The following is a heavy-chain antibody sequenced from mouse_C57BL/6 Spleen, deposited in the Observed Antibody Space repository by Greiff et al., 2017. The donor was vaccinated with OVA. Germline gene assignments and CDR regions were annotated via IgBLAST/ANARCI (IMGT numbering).Heavy chain of an antibody. J-gene: IGHJ4*01. V-gene: IGHV1-50*01. Sequence: QVQLQQPGAELVKPGASVKLSCKASGYTFTSYWMQWVKQRPGQGLEWIGEIDPSDSYTNYNHKFKGKATLTVDTSSSTAYMQLSSLTSEDSAVYYCARDGDGYSYAMDYWGQGTSVTVSS. CDR1: GYTFTSYW. D-gene: IGHD2-3*01. CDR2: IDPSDSYT. CDR3: ARDGDGYSYAMDY.